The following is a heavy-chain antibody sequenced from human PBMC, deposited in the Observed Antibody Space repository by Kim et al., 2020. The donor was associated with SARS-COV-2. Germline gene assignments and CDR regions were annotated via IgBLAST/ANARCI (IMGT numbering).Heavy chain of an antibody. CDR3: SKAPYTSGRHYY. D-gene: IGHD3-10*01. J-gene: IGHJ4*02. CDR1: GFTFSDHY. CDR2: TRNKVNSHTT. V-gene: IGHV3-72*01. Sequence: GSLRLSCAASGFTFSDHYMDWVRQAPGKGLEWVCRTRNKVNSHTTDYAASVKGRFSISRDDSKNSLYLQMNSLKTEDTAVVYCSKAPYTSGRHYYWGQG.